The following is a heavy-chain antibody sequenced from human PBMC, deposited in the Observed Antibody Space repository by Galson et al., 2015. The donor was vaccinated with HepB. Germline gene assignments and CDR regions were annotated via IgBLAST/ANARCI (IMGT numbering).Heavy chain of an antibody. Sequence: QVQLQESGPGLVKPSETLSLTCTVSGGSISSGSYYWSWIRQPAGKGLEWIGRIYTSGSTNYNPTLKSRVTMSVDTTKNQFSLKLSSVTAADTAVYYCARERLKVKNAFDIWGQGTMVTVSS. V-gene: IGHV4-61*02. CDR1: GGSISSGSYY. CDR2: IYTSGST. J-gene: IGHJ3*02. CDR3: ARERLKVKNAFDI. D-gene: IGHD4-11*01.